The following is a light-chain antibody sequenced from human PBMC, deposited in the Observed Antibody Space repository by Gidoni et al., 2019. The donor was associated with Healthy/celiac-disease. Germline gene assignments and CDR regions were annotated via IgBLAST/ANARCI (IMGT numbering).Light chain of an antibody. CDR1: QSISSW. J-gene: IGKJ1*01. V-gene: IGKV1-5*03. Sequence: DIQMTQSPSTLSASVGDRVTITCRASQSISSWLDWYQQKPGKAPKLLISKASSLESGVPSRFSGRGSGTEFTLTISSLQPDDFATYYCQQYNSYSPWTFGQGTKVEIK. CDR3: QQYNSYSPWT. CDR2: KAS.